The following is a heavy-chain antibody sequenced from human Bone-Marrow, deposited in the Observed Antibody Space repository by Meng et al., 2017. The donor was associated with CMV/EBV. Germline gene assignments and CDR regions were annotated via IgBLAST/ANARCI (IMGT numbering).Heavy chain of an antibody. CDR2: IKQDGSEK. D-gene: IGHD3-3*01. CDR1: GFTFSSYW. Sequence: GGSLRLSCAASGFTFSSYWMSWVRQAPGKGLEWVANIKQDGSEKYYVDSVKGRFTISRDNAKNSLYLQMNSLRAEDTAVYYCARDGRRDFWSGNYYYYYGMDVWSQGTTVTVSS. J-gene: IGHJ6*02. CDR3: ARDGRRDFWSGNYYYYYGMDV. V-gene: IGHV3-7*01.